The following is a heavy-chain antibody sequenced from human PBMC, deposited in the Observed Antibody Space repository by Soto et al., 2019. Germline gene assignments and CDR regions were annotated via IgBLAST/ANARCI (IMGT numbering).Heavy chain of an antibody. D-gene: IGHD2-21*02. CDR2: ISATGGST. V-gene: IGHV3-23*01. Sequence: EVQWLESGGGLVQPGGSLRLSCAASGFTFSSYTMSWVRQAPGKGLEWVSGISATGGSTYYADSVKGRFTFSRDNSKNTLYLQMNSLRAEDTAVYYCAKGFIRDCGGDCTVDTWGQGTLVTVSS. CDR3: AKGFIRDCGGDCTVDT. J-gene: IGHJ5*02. CDR1: GFTFSSYT.